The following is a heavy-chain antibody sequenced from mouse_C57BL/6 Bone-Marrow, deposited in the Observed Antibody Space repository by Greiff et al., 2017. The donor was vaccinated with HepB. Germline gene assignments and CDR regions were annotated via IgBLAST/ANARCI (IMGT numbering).Heavy chain of an antibody. D-gene: IGHD2-5*01. CDR2: IYPGGGYT. J-gene: IGHJ4*01. V-gene: IGHV1-63*01. CDR3: ARKSNYVYYAMDY. CDR1: GYTFTNYW. Sequence: QVQLQQSGAELVRPGTSVKMSCKASGYTFTNYWIGWAKQRPGHGLEWIGDIYPGGGYTNYNEKFKGKATLTADKSSSTAYMQFSSLTSEDSAIYYCARKSNYVYYAMDYWGQGTSVTVSS.